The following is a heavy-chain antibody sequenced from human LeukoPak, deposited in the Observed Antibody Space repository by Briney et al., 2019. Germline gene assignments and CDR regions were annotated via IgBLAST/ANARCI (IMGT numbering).Heavy chain of an antibody. J-gene: IGHJ4*02. CDR1: GFTFSSYS. CDR2: ISSSSSTI. D-gene: IGHD3-16*01. Sequence: GGSLRLSCAASGFTFSSYSMNWVRQAPGKGLEWVSYISSSSSTIYYADSVKGRFTISSDNAKNSLYLQMNSLRAEDTAVYYSAWGGMAAFDSWGQGTLVTVSS. CDR3: AWGGMAAFDS. V-gene: IGHV3-48*04.